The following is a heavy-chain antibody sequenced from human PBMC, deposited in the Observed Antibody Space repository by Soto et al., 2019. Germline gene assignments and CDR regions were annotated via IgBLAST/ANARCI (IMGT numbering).Heavy chain of an antibody. CDR2: IIPISGTA. Sequence: QVQLVQSGAEVKKPGSSVKVSCKASGGTFSSYAISWVRQAPGQGLEWMGGIIPISGTANYAQKFQGRVTITADESTSTAYLELSSLRSEDTAVYYCARSHGSSTSLEIYYYYYYGMDVWGQGTTVTGSS. CDR1: GGTFSSYA. D-gene: IGHD2-2*01. V-gene: IGHV1-69*01. J-gene: IGHJ6*02. CDR3: ARSHGSSTSLEIYYYYYYGMDV.